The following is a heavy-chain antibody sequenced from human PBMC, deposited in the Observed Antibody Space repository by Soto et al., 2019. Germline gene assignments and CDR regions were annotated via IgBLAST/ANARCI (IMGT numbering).Heavy chain of an antibody. V-gene: IGHV3-23*01. CDR2: IIDSGGYT. CDR1: GFTFSSYA. CDR3: AKETYYYYGMDV. J-gene: IGHJ6*02. Sequence: PGGSLRLSCAASGFTFSSYAMSWVRQAPGKGLEWVSAIIDSGGYTYYADSVKGRFTISRDNSKNTLYLQMNSLRAEDTALYYCAKETYYYYGMDVWGQGTTVTVSS.